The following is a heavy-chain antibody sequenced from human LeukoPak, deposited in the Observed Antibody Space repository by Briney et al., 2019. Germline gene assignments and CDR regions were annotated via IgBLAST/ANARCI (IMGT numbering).Heavy chain of an antibody. CDR1: GFTFSSYA. CDR3: ARGFYDFWSGYYGGGYYYYGMDV. D-gene: IGHD3-3*01. CDR2: ISYDGSNK. Sequence: GGSLRLSCAASGFTFSSYAMHWVRQAPGKGLEWVAVISYDGSNKYYADSVKGRFTISRDNSKNTLYLQMNSLRAEDTAVYYCARGFYDFWSGYYGGGYYYYGMDVWGQGTTVTVSS. V-gene: IGHV3-30-3*01. J-gene: IGHJ6*02.